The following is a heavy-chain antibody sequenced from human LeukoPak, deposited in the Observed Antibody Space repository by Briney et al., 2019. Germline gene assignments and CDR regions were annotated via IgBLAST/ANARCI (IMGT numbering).Heavy chain of an antibody. D-gene: IGHD6-19*01. Sequence: ASVKVSCKASGYTFTGYYMHWVRQAPGQGLEWMGWINPNSGGTNYAQKFQGRVTMTRDTSISAAYMELSRLRSDDTAVYYCARVKKSSSGWTDYYYYYMDVWGKGTTVTVPS. J-gene: IGHJ6*03. V-gene: IGHV1-2*02. CDR2: INPNSGGT. CDR1: GYTFTGYY. CDR3: ARVKKSSSGWTDYYYYYMDV.